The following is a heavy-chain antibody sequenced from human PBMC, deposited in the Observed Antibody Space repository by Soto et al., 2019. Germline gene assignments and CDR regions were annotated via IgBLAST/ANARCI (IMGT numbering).Heavy chain of an antibody. J-gene: IGHJ4*02. Sequence: SLTCAVYGGSFSGYYWSWIRQPPGKGLEWIGEINHSGSTNYNPSLKSRVTISVDTSKNQFSLKLSSVTAADTAVYYCAREVWGAYNWNPRNAFDYWGQG. V-gene: IGHV4-34*01. CDR3: AREVWGAYNWNPRNAFDY. CDR1: GGSFSGYY. D-gene: IGHD1-20*01. CDR2: INHSGST.